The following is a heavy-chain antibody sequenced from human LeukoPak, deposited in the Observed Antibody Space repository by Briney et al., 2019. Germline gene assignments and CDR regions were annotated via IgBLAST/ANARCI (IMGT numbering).Heavy chain of an antibody. CDR3: ARVFGDTMVRGVSAFDI. J-gene: IGHJ3*02. V-gene: IGHV4-61*02. CDR1: GGSISSGSYY. CDR2: IYTSGST. D-gene: IGHD3-10*01. Sequence: TLSLTCTVSGGSISSGSYYWSWIRQPAGKGLEWIGRIYTSGSTNYNPSLKSRVTISVDTSKNQFSLKLSSVTAADTAVYYCARVFGDTMVRGVSAFDIWGQGTMVTVSS.